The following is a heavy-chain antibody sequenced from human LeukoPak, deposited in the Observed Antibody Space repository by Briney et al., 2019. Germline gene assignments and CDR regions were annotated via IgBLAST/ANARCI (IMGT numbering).Heavy chain of an antibody. J-gene: IGHJ4*02. CDR1: GFTFSSYS. CDR3: ARNRFPAAQPDFDY. D-gene: IGHD2-2*01. V-gene: IGHV3-48*02. CDR2: ISSSSSTI. Sequence: GGSLRLSCAASGFTFSSYSMTWVRQAPGKGLEWVSYISSSSSTIYYADSVKGRFTISRDNAKNSLYLQMNSLRDEDTAVYYCARNRFPAAQPDFDYWGQGTLVTVSS.